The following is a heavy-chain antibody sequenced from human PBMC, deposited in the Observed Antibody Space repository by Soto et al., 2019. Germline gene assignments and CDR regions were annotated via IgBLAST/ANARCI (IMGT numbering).Heavy chain of an antibody. V-gene: IGHV3-74*01. J-gene: IGHJ4*02. CDR2: IYNDGTYS. CDR3: TRGPRPISTGTGAY. D-gene: IGHD3-10*01. CDR1: GFIFRRYW. Sequence: GGSLRLACAASGFIFRRYWMHWVRQSPGKGLVWISRIYNDGTYSDYADSVRGRFTISRDNVNDTLYLQMNNLRAEDSGLYYCTRGPRPISTGTGAYWGQGTQVTVSS.